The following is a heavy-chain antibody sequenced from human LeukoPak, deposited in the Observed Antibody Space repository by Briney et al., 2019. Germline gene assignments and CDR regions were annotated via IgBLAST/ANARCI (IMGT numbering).Heavy chain of an antibody. V-gene: IGHV3-74*01. CDR2: INSDGSST. Sequence: PGGSLRLSCGASGFTFSNYRMHWLRQAPGKGLVWVSRINSDGSSTSYADSVKGRFTISRDNAKNTLHLQMKSLTVEDTAVYYCAKGGSYTIDYWGQGILVSVSS. CDR1: GFTFSNYR. D-gene: IGHD1-26*01. CDR3: AKGGSYTIDY. J-gene: IGHJ4*02.